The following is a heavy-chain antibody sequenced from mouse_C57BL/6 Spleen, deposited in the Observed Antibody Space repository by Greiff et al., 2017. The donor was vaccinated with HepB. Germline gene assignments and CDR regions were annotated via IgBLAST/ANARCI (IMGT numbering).Heavy chain of an antibody. J-gene: IGHJ4*01. CDR3: TRYGFGGYGSSSYYAMDY. CDR2: IDPETGGT. V-gene: IGHV1-15*01. D-gene: IGHD1-1*01. Sequence: VQLQHSGAELVRPGASVTLSCKASGYTFTDYEMHWVKQTPVHGLEWIGAIDPETGGTAYNQKFKGKAILTADKSSSTAYMELRSLTSEDSAVYYCTRYGFGGYGSSSYYAMDYWGQGTSVTVSS. CDR1: GYTFTDYE.